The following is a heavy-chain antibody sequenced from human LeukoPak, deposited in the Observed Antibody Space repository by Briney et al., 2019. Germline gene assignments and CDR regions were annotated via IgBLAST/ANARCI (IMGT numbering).Heavy chain of an antibody. CDR2: INHSGST. J-gene: IGHJ4*02. CDR1: GGSFSGYY. CDR3: ARVGGMAAADY. D-gene: IGHD6-13*01. V-gene: IGHV4-34*01. Sequence: SETLSLTCAVYGGSFSGYYWSWIRQPPGKGLEWIGEINHSGSTNYNPSLKSRVTISVDTSKNQFSLKLSSVTAADTAVYYCARVGGMAAADYWGQGTLVTVSS.